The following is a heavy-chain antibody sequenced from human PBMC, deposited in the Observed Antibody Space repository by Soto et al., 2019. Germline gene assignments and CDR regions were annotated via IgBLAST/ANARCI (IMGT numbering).Heavy chain of an antibody. D-gene: IGHD3-22*01. Sequence: SVKVSCKASGGTFRSYSISWVRQAPGQGLEWMGGIIPIFDITNYAQKFQGRVTITADESTSTAYMELSSLGSDDTAVYYCARPDEGGYSSNHHYYYALDVWGQGTTVTV. CDR3: ARPDEGGYSSNHHYYYALDV. CDR1: GGTFRSYS. V-gene: IGHV1-69*13. CDR2: IIPIFDIT. J-gene: IGHJ6*02.